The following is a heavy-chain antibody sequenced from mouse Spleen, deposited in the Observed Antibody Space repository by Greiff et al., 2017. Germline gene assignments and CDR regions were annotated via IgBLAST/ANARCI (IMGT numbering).Heavy chain of an antibody. D-gene: IGHD1-1*01. CDR3: ARIGDYYGSSYLVY. V-gene: IGHV14-1*02. J-gene: IGHJ2*01. CDR1: GFNIKDYY. CDR2: IDPENGNT. Sequence: EVQLQESGAELVRPGALVKLSCKASGFNIKDYYMHWVKQRPEQGLEWIGWIDPENGNTIYDPKFQGKASITADTSSNTAYLQLSSLTSEDTAVYYCARIGDYYGSSYLVYWGQGTTLTVSS.